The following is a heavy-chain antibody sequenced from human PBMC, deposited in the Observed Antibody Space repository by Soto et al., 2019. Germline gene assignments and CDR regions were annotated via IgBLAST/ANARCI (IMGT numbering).Heavy chain of an antibody. J-gene: IGHJ4*02. CDR3: ARTVKEYYYDSSGYTDY. CDR1: GFSLSTSGMC. CDR2: IDWDDDK. Sequence: SGPTPVNPTQTLTLTCTFSGFSLSTSGMCVSWIRQPPGKALEWLALIDWDDDKYYSTSLKTRLTISKDTSKNQVVLTMTNMDPVDTATYYCARTVKEYYYDSSGYTDYWGQGTLVTVSS. D-gene: IGHD3-22*01. V-gene: IGHV2-70*01.